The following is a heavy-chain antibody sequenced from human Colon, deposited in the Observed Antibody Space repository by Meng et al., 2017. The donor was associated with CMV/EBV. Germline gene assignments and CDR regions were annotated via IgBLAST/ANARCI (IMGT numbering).Heavy chain of an antibody. CDR2: ISYDGSRT. J-gene: IGHJ4*01. CDR1: GFTFNTYD. CDR3: AKDRVGGGATTFDS. Sequence: SGFTFNTYDMHWVRQAPGRGLEWVAVISYDGSRTYYADSLKGRFNISRDNSKNTLYLQMNSLIREDTASYYCAKDRVGGGATTFDSWGHGTLVTVSS. V-gene: IGHV3-30*18. D-gene: IGHD3-16*01.